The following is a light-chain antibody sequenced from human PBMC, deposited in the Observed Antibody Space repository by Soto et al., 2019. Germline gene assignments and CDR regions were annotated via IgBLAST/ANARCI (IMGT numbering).Light chain of an antibody. V-gene: IGLV2-14*03. CDR2: DVT. Sequence: QSALTQPASVSGSPGQSITISCTGTSSDVGGFNYVSWYQQHPGKAPKLMIYDVTNRPSGVSYRFSGSKSGNTASLPISGLQAEDEDDYYCNSYTSSSTYVFGTGTKLTVL. CDR1: SSDVGGFNY. CDR3: NSYTSSSTYV. J-gene: IGLJ1*01.